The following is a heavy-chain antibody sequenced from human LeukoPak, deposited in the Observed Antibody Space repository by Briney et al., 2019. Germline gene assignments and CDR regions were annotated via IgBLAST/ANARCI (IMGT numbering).Heavy chain of an antibody. CDR2: INHSGST. CDR1: GGSFSGYY. CDR3: AREESDSSGYYMYYFDY. Sequence: SETLSLTCAVYGGSFSGYYWSWIRQPPGKGLEWIGEINHSGSTNYNPSLKSRVTMSVDTSKNQFSLKLSSVTAADTAVYYCAREESDSSGYYMYYFDYWGQGTLVTVSS. V-gene: IGHV4-34*01. D-gene: IGHD3-22*01. J-gene: IGHJ4*02.